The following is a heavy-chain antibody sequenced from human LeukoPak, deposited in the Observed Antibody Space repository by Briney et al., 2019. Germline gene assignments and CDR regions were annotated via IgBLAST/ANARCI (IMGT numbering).Heavy chain of an antibody. CDR3: ARVLNMVREVIDY. Sequence: SETLSLTCTVSGGSISSYYWSWIRQPPGKGLEWIGYIYYSGSTNYNPSLKSRVTISVDTSKNQFSLKLSSVTAADTAVYYCARVLNMVREVIDYWGQGTLVTVSS. D-gene: IGHD3-10*01. J-gene: IGHJ4*02. CDR1: GGSISSYY. V-gene: IGHV4-59*12. CDR2: IYYSGST.